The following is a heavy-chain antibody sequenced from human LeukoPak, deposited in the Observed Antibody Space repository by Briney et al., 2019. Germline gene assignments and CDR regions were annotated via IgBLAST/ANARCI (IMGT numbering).Heavy chain of an antibody. Sequence: GGSLRLSCAASGFTLGTYDMYWVRQAPGKGLECVSSISRSGGSTYYADSVKSRFTISRDNSKNTLYPQMSSLRADDTAVYYCSKKGQSEDYGKPGWGQGTLVTVSS. CDR1: GFTLGTYD. CDR3: SKKGQSEDYGKPG. V-gene: IGHV3-23*01. CDR2: ISRSGGST. D-gene: IGHD4-17*01. J-gene: IGHJ4*02.